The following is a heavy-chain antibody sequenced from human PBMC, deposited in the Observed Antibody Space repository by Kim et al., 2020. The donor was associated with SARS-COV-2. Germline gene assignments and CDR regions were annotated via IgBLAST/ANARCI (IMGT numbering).Heavy chain of an antibody. CDR2: ITATGGIT. CDR3: STDYYGSSTGYSDY. Sequence: GGSLRLSCAASGFTFSTYSMTWVRQAPGKGLEWVSGITATGGITHYADSVKGRFTISRDDSKNTLYLQMNSLRAEDTALYYCSTDYYGSSTGYSDYWGQG. CDR1: GFTFSTYS. D-gene: IGHD1-26*01. V-gene: IGHV3-23*01. J-gene: IGHJ4*02.